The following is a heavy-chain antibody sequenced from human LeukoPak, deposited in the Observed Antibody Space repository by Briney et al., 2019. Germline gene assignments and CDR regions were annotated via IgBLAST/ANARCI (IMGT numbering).Heavy chain of an antibody. CDR3: AGASMDDDFWSGSHDY. D-gene: IGHD3-3*01. J-gene: IGHJ4*02. CDR1: GGSFSGYY. V-gene: IGHV4-34*01. Sequence: DPSETLSLTCAVYGGSFSGYYWSWIRQPPRKGLGWIGEINHSGSTNYNPSLKSRVTISVDTSKNQFSLKLSSVTAADTAVYYCAGASMDDDFWSGSHDYWGQGTLVTVSS. CDR2: INHSGST.